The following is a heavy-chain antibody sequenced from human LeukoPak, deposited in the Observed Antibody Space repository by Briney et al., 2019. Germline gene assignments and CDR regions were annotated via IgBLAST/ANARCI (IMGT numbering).Heavy chain of an antibody. D-gene: IGHD6-6*01. CDR3: ANSLGIPAREYFQH. V-gene: IGHV3-30*02. CDR1: GFTLSNYG. CDR2: IRHDGSST. Sequence: GGSLILSCAVSGFTLSNYGMHWVRQAPGKGPEWVAFIRHDGSSTNYADSVKGRFTISRDSSKNTLYLQMNSLRAEDTAVYFCANSLGIPAREYFQHWGQGNLVTVSS. J-gene: IGHJ1*01.